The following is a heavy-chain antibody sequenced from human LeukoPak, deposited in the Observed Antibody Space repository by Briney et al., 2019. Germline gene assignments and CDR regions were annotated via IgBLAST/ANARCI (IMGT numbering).Heavy chain of an antibody. J-gene: IGHJ6*03. V-gene: IGHV4-34*01. CDR3: EWRGKPPDMDV. D-gene: IGHD1-14*01. CDR1: GGSFSGYY. Sequence: SETLSLTCAVYGGSFSGYYWSWIRQPPGKGLEWIGDINHSGSTNYNPSLKSRVTISVDTSKNQFSLKLSSVTAADTAVYYCEWRGKPPDMDVWGKGTTVTIS. CDR2: INHSGST.